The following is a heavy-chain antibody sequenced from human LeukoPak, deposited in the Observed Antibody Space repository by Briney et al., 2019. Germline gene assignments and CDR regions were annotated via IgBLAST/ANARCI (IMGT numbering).Heavy chain of an antibody. CDR2: IIPIFGTA. Sequence: PVKVSCKASGGTFSSYAISWVRQAPGQGLEWMGGIIPIFGTANYAQKFQGRVTITADESTSTAYMELSSLRSEDTAVYYCARAQLERHTYYYYMDVWGKGTTVTVSS. CDR3: ARAQLERHTYYYYMDV. CDR1: GGTFSSYA. V-gene: IGHV1-69*13. D-gene: IGHD1-1*01. J-gene: IGHJ6*03.